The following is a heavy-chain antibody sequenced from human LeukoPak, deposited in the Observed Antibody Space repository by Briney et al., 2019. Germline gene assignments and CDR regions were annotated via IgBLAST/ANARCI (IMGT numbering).Heavy chain of an antibody. V-gene: IGHV4-61*01. D-gene: IGHD1-26*01. CDR1: GGSVSSGSYY. CDR3: ARDQDWDLQSLRYFNY. Sequence: SGTLSLTCTVSGGSVSSGSYYWSWIRQPPGKGLEWIGYIYYSGNTNYNPSLESRVTISIDTSKNQFSLKLSSVTAADTAVYYCARDQDWDLQSLRYFNYWGQGTLVTVSS. J-gene: IGHJ4*02. CDR2: IYYSGNT.